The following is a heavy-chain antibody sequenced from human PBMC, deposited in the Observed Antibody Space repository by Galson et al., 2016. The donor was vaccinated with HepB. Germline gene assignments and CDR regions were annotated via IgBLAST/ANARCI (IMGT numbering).Heavy chain of an antibody. V-gene: IGHV2-5*02. CDR3: AHSETGDFVGY. J-gene: IGHJ4*02. CDR1: GFSLSTSGVG. Sequence: PALVKPTQTLTLTCTFSGFSLSTSGVGVGWIRQPPGKALEWLAPIYWDDDKRYSPSLKRRLTVTKDTTKNLVVLTMTNMNPVDTATYYCAHSETGDFVGYWGQGTLVIVSS. CDR2: IYWDDDK. D-gene: IGHD4-17*01.